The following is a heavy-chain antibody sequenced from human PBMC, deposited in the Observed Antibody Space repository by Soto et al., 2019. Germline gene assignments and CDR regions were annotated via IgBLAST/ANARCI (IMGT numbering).Heavy chain of an antibody. J-gene: IGHJ5*02. D-gene: IGHD5-18*01. CDR1: GGSLSSGDYY. Sequence: SLTCTVSGGSLSSGDYYWSWIRQPPGKGLEWIGYIFSTGSTYYNSSLKGRITVSVDTSKNQFSLKLSSVTAADTAVYFCAREGYSYGQLNWFDPWGQGTLVTAPQ. CDR3: AREGYSYGQLNWFDP. V-gene: IGHV4-30-4*01. CDR2: IFSTGST.